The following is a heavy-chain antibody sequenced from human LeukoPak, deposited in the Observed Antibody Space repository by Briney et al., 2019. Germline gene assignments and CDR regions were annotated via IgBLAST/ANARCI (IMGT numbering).Heavy chain of an antibody. D-gene: IGHD6-13*01. V-gene: IGHV4-39*01. CDR1: GGSISGSSYY. CDR2: IFYIGSA. CDR3: ARHVPGNSGSWPWTFDI. J-gene: IGHJ3*02. Sequence: PSETLSLTCTVSGGSISGSSYYWGWSRQPPGKGLEWIGTIFYIGSAYYNPSLRSRVIISVDTSKNHFSLKLNSVTAADTAVYYCARHVPGNSGSWPWTFDIWGQGTMVTVSS.